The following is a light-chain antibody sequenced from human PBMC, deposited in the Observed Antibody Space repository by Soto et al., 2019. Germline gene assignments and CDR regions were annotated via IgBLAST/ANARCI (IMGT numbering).Light chain of an antibody. CDR3: QQRSNWPPRIT. V-gene: IGKV3-11*01. Sequence: LTQSPSSLSLSPGERATLSCRASQSVSSYLAWYQQKPGQAPRLLIYDASNRATGIPARFSGSGSGTDFTLTISSLEPEDFAVYYCQQRSNWPPRITFGPGTKVDIK. J-gene: IGKJ3*01. CDR1: QSVSSY. CDR2: DAS.